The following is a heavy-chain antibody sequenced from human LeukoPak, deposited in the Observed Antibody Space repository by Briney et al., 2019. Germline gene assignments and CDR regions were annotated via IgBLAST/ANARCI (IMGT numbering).Heavy chain of an antibody. CDR1: GFIFNNYG. CDR2: ISYDGSNK. D-gene: IGHD2-21*02. CDR3: AKDWAPYCGGDCYFNY. V-gene: IGHV3-30*18. J-gene: IGHJ4*02. Sequence: GRSLRLSCAAPGFIFNNYGMHWVRQAPGKGLGWVAVISYDGSNKNYADSVKGRFTISRDSSKNTVYLQMNSLRVEDTAVYYCAKDWAPYCGGDCYFNYWGQGTLVTVSS.